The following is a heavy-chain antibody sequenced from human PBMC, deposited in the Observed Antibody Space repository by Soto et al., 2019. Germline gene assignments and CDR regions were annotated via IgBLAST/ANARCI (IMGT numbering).Heavy chain of an antibody. V-gene: IGHV2-5*02. CDR3: THSSRCSAVDL. CDR1: GFSLSSSGVS. D-gene: IGHD2-8*01. CDR2: IYWDDDK. Sequence: QITLKESGPMLVKPTQTLTLTCTFSGFSLSSSGVSVGWIRQPPGKALEWLAHIYWDDDKRYSPSLKNRLIIPKDTSKNQVTLGMADMAPVDTATFYCTHSSRCSAVDLSGQGTRVAVSS. J-gene: IGHJ3*01.